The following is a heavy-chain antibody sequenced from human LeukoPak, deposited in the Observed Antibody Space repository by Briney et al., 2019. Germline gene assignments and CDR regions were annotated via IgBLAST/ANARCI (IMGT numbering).Heavy chain of an antibody. CDR1: GFTVSDNY. V-gene: IGHV3-66*01. CDR2: IYTAGTA. Sequence: GGSLRLSCAASGFTVSDNYMSWVRQAPGKGLEWVSVIYTAGTAYSADSVKDRFTISRDNPKNLLYLQMNSLRVEDTALYYCARAVIKYSSSPFDPWGQGTLVTVSS. D-gene: IGHD6-6*01. CDR3: ARAVIKYSSSPFDP. J-gene: IGHJ5*02.